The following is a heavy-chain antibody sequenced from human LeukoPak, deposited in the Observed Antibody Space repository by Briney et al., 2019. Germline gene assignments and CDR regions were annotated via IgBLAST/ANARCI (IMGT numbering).Heavy chain of an antibody. CDR1: GSAFSGYW. V-gene: IGHV3-74*01. CDR3: ARGGQPKDIVVVVAAINDAFDI. D-gene: IGHD2-15*01. J-gene: IGHJ3*02. CDR2: INSDGSSI. Sequence: GGSLRLSCAASGSAFSGYWMHWVRQAPGKGLVWVSRINSDGSSISYADSVKGRFTISRDNAKNSLYLQMNSPRAEDTAVYYCARGGQPKDIVVVVAAINDAFDIWSQGTMVTVSS.